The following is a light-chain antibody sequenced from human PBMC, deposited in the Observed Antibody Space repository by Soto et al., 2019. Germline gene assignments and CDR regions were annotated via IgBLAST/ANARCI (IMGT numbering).Light chain of an antibody. CDR2: DAT. J-gene: IGKJ4*01. V-gene: IGKV3-11*01. CDR1: QSVSTY. CDR3: QQRSNWPLT. Sequence: EIVLTQVPANLSFSPGERATLSCKATQSVSTYLAWYQQKRGQAPRLLIYDATNRATGIPGRFSGSGSGTDFTLTISSLEPEDFAVYYCQQRSNWPLTFGGGTKVEIK.